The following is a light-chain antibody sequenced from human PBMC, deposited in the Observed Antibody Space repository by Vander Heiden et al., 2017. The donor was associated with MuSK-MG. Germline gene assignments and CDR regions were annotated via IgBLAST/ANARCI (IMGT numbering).Light chain of an antibody. Sequence: EIVLTQSPATLSLSPGERATLSCRASQSVSRYLAWYQQRPGQAPRLLIYDASTRATGIPARFSGSGYGTDFTLTISSREPEDFAVYYCQHHSNWPPYTFGHGTKVDIK. CDR2: DAS. CDR3: QHHSNWPPYT. V-gene: IGKV3-11*01. CDR1: QSVSRY. J-gene: IGKJ3*01.